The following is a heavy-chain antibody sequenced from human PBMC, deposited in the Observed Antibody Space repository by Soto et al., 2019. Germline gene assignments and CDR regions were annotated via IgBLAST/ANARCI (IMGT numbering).Heavy chain of an antibody. CDR1: GGSVSSGSYY. J-gene: IGHJ5*02. V-gene: IGHV4-61*01. CDR2: IYYSGST. Sequence: QVQLQESGPGQVKPSETLSLTCTVSGGSVSSGSYYWSWIRQPPGKGLEWIGYIYYSGSTNYNPSLKSRVTISVDTSKNQCSLKLSSVTAADTAVYYCARGVPYSYGYVSWFDPWGQGTLVTVSS. D-gene: IGHD5-18*01. CDR3: ARGVPYSYGYVSWFDP.